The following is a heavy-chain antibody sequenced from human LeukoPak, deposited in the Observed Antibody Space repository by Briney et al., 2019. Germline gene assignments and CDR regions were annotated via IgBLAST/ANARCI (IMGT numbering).Heavy chain of an antibody. CDR1: GYTFTHYY. CDR3: ARVPRPDFASGSYRHYYYMDV. D-gene: IGHD3-10*01. J-gene: IGHJ6*03. CDR2: INPHSGGT. Sequence: ASVKVSCQASGYTFTHYYVHWVRQAPRQGLEWMGWINPHSGGTNSAQEFQGRVTMTRDTSISTAFMELSNLRSDDTAVYFCARVPRPDFASGSYRHYYYMDVWGKGTTVTVSS. V-gene: IGHV1-2*02.